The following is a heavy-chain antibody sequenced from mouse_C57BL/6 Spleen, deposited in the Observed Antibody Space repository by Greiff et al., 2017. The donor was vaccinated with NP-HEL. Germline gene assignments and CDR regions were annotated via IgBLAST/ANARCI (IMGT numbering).Heavy chain of an antibody. Sequence: QVQLQQSGAELVKPGASVKLSCKASGYTFTSYWMHWVKQRPGQGLEWIGMIHPNSGSTNYNEKFKSKATLTVDKSSSTAYMQLSSLTSEDSAVYYCAREYYGSTAMDYWGQGTSVTVSS. V-gene: IGHV1-64*01. CDR1: GYTFTSYW. J-gene: IGHJ4*01. CDR2: IHPNSGST. CDR3: AREYYGSTAMDY. D-gene: IGHD1-1*01.